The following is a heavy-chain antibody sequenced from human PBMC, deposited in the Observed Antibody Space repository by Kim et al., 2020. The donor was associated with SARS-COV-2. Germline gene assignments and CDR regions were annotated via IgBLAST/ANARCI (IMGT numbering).Heavy chain of an antibody. J-gene: IGHJ4*02. Sequence: SQKFQGRVTITRDTAASTAYMELSSLRSEDTAVYYCAREMWDYGDYVPDYWGQGTLVTVSS. D-gene: IGHD4-17*01. V-gene: IGHV1-3*01. CDR3: AREMWDYGDYVPDY.